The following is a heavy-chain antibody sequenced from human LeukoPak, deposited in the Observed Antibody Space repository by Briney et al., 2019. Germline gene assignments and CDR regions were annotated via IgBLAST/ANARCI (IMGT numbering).Heavy chain of an antibody. Sequence: PGGSLRLSCAASGFTFSSYAMHWVRQAPGKGLEWVSAISGSGGSTYYADSVKGRFTISRDNSKNTLYLQMNSLRAEDTAVYYCAKSGYSYGYLFDYWGQGTLVTVSS. V-gene: IGHV3-23*01. D-gene: IGHD5-18*01. J-gene: IGHJ4*02. CDR3: AKSGYSYGYLFDY. CDR1: GFTFSSYA. CDR2: ISGSGGST.